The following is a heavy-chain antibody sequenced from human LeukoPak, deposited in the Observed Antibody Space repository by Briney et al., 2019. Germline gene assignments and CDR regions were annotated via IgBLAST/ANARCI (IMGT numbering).Heavy chain of an antibody. CDR2: TYTGGTT. D-gene: IGHD3-16*01. Sequence: GGSLRLSCAASGFTVSGTHMSWVRQAPGKGLEWDSATYTGGTTYYADSVAGRFTVSRDNSKNTLYLHMNSLRVEDTAVYYCAKDEATSGGGLASGGQGTLVSVSS. V-gene: IGHV3-53*01. J-gene: IGHJ4*02. CDR1: GFTVSGTH. CDR3: AKDEATSGGGLAS.